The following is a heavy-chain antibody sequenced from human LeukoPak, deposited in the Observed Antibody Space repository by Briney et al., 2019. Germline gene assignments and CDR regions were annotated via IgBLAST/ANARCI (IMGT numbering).Heavy chain of an antibody. D-gene: IGHD5-12*01. CDR1: GGSLSSHY. CDR3: ARESGYDYLFDY. CDR2: IYYSGSP. J-gene: IGHJ4*02. V-gene: IGHV4-59*11. Sequence: PSETLSLTCTVSGGSLSSHYWSWIRQPPGKGLEWIGYIYYSGSPNYNPSLKSRVTISVDTSKNQFSLKLSSVTAADTAVYYCARESGYDYLFDYWGQGTLVTVSS.